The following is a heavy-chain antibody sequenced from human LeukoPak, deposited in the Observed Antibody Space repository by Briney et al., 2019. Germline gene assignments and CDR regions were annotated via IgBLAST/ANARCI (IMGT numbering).Heavy chain of an antibody. Sequence: ASVKVSCKVSGYTLTELSMHWVRQAPGKGLEWMGGFDPEDGETIHAQKFQGRVTMTEDTSTDTAYMELSSLRSEDTAVYYCATELAAAGTSWFDPWGQGTLVTVSS. V-gene: IGHV1-24*01. CDR1: GYTLTELS. J-gene: IGHJ5*02. CDR2: FDPEDGET. D-gene: IGHD6-13*01. CDR3: ATELAAAGTSWFDP.